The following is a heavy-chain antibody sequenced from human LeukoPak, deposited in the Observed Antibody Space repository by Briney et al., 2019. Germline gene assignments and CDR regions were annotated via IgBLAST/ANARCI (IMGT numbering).Heavy chain of an antibody. D-gene: IGHD2-2*01. Sequence: PGGSLRLSCAASGFTFSPYAMHWVRRAPGKGLEWVAVLSFDGSKTYYADSVRGRFTISRDNSKNTLYLHMDSLRAEDTAVYYCARDECTSCSYYYFYGMDVWGQGTTVTVSS. V-gene: IGHV3-30*04. J-gene: IGHJ6*02. CDR2: LSFDGSKT. CDR1: GFTFSPYA. CDR3: ARDECTSCSYYYFYGMDV.